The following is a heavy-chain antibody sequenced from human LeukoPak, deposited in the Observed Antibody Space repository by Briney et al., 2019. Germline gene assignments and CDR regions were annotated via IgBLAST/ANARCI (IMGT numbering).Heavy chain of an antibody. CDR3: ARDPGGTNYFDY. CDR2: IIPIFGTA. J-gene: IGHJ4*02. Sequence: SVKVSCKASGGTFSSYATSWVRQAPGQGLEWMGRIIPIFGTANYAQKFQGRVTITADKSTSTAYMELSSLRSEDTAVYYCARDPGGTNYFDYWGQGTLVTVSS. CDR1: GGTFSSYA. D-gene: IGHD3-16*01. V-gene: IGHV1-69*06.